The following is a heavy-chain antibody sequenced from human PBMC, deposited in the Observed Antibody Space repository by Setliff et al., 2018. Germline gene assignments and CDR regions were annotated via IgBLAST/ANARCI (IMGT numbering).Heavy chain of an antibody. D-gene: IGHD6-19*01. Sequence: GGSLRLSCAASGFIFSDYYMTWIRQAPGKGLEWVSYITSSGTTTFNADSVKGRFTISRDNAKNSLFLQMNSLRAEDTAVYYCARSSGWYDYWGQGTLVTVS. J-gene: IGHJ4*02. CDR2: ITSSGTTT. V-gene: IGHV3-11*01. CDR3: ARSSGWYDY. CDR1: GFIFSDYY.